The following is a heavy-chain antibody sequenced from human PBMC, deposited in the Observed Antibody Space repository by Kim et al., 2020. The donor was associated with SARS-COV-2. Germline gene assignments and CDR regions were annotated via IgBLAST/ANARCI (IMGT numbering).Heavy chain of an antibody. J-gene: IGHJ4*02. D-gene: IGHD1-26*01. CDR2: YAT. Sequence: YATAYSASVKGRFTISRDDSKNTAYLQMNSLKTEDTAVYYCTSSVGARDYWGQGTLVTVSS. CDR3: TSSVGARDY. V-gene: IGHV3-73*01.